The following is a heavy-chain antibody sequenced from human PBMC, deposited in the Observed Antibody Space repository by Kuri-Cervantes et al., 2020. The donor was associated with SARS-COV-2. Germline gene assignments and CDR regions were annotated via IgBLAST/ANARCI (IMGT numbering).Heavy chain of an antibody. V-gene: IGHV3-21*01. CDR2: ISSSSSYI. CDR1: GFTFSSYS. CDR3: ARGGLGGQLVDGMDV. J-gene: IGHJ6*02. Sequence: GGFLRLSCAASGFTFSSYSMNWVRQAQGKGLEWVSSISSSSSYIYYADSVKGRFTISRDNAKNSLYLQMNSLRAEDTAVYYCARGGLGGQLVDGMDVWGQGTTVTVSS. D-gene: IGHD6-6*01.